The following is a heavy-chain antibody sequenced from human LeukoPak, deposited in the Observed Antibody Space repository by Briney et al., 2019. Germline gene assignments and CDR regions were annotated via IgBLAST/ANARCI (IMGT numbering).Heavy chain of an antibody. J-gene: IGHJ6*03. D-gene: IGHD4-23*01. Sequence: PGGSLRLSCAASGSTVSSNYMSWVRQAPGKGLEWVSVIYSGGSTYYADSVKGRFTISRDNSKNTLYLQMNSLRAEDTAVYYCARSTVVTGRYYYYYMDVWGKGTTVTVS. CDR2: IYSGGST. V-gene: IGHV3-53*01. CDR3: ARSTVVTGRYYYYYMDV. CDR1: GSTVSSNY.